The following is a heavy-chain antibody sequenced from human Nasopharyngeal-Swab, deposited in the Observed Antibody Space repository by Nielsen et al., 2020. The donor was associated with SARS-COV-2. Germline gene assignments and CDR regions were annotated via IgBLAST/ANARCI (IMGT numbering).Heavy chain of an antibody. CDR1: GFTFSSYS. V-gene: IGHV3-21*01. Sequence: SLKISCASFGFTFSSYSMNLVRQAPGKGLEWVSSISSSSSYIYYPDSVKGRFTISRDNAKNSLYLQRNSLRAEETAVYYCAREEGSSWHYFDYWGQGTLVTVSS. CDR3: AREEGSSWHYFDY. CDR2: ISSSSSYI. D-gene: IGHD6-13*01. J-gene: IGHJ4*02.